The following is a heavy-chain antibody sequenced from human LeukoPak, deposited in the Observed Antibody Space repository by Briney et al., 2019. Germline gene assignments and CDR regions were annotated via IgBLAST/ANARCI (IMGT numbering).Heavy chain of an antibody. Sequence: ASVKVSCKASGYTFTRYGISWVRPAPGQGLEWMGWISAYNGNTNYAQKLQGRVTMTTDTSTSTAYMELRSLRSDDTAVYYCARWKDFWSGYDYGMDVWGQGTTVTVSS. CDR3: ARWKDFWSGYDYGMDV. J-gene: IGHJ6*02. D-gene: IGHD3-3*01. V-gene: IGHV1-18*01. CDR1: GYTFTRYG. CDR2: ISAYNGNT.